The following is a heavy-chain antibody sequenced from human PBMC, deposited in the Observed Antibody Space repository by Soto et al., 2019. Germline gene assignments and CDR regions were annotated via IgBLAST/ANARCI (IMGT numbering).Heavy chain of an antibody. D-gene: IGHD6-25*01. CDR1: GYTFTGYY. Sequence: VKVSCKASGYTFTGYYMHWVRQAPGQGLEWMGWINPNSGGTNYAQKFQGWVTMTRDTSISTAYMELSRLRSDDTAVYYCARVSIAASYYGMDVWGQGTTVTVSS. J-gene: IGHJ6*02. CDR3: ARVSIAASYYGMDV. V-gene: IGHV1-2*04. CDR2: INPNSGGT.